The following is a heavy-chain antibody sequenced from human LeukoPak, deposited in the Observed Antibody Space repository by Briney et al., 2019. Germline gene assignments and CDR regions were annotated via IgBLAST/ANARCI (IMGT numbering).Heavy chain of an antibody. J-gene: IGHJ4*02. Sequence: ASVKVSCKASGYTFTGYYMHWVRQAPGQGLEWMGRINPNSGGTNYAQKFQGRVTMTRDTSISTAYMELSRLRSDDTAVYYCAREPLRYFDWLYPSYFDYWGQGTLVTVSP. CDR3: AREPLRYFDWLYPSYFDY. CDR2: INPNSGGT. V-gene: IGHV1-2*06. CDR1: GYTFTGYY. D-gene: IGHD3-9*01.